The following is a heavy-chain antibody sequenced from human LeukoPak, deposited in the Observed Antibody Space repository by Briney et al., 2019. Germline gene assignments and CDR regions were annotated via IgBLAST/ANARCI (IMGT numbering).Heavy chain of an antibody. D-gene: IGHD1-7*01. CDR2: IVVGSGNT. J-gene: IGHJ4*02. Sequence: SVKVSCKASGFTFTSSAMQWVRQARGQRLEWIGWIVVGSGNTNYAQKFQGRVTMTTDTSTGTGYMELRSLRSDDTAMYYCARANNWNYALGYWGQGTLVTVSS. CDR3: ARANNWNYALGY. CDR1: GFTFTSSA. V-gene: IGHV1-58*02.